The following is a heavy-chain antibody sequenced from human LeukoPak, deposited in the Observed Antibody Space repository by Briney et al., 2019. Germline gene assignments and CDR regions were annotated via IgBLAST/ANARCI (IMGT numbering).Heavy chain of an antibody. CDR2: IYYSGST. Sequence: SETLSLTCTASGGSISSYYWSWIRQPPGKGLEWIGYIYYSGSTNYNPSLKSRVTISVDTSKNQFSLKLSSVTAADTAVYYCARDPSSSGWYGQHDYWGQGTLVTVSS. V-gene: IGHV4-59*12. CDR1: GGSISSYY. CDR3: ARDPSSSGWYGQHDY. J-gene: IGHJ4*02. D-gene: IGHD6-19*01.